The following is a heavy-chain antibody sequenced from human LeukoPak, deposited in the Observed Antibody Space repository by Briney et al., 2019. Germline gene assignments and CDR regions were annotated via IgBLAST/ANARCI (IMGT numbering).Heavy chain of an antibody. CDR1: GGSISSGGYY. D-gene: IGHD4-17*01. CDR2: IYYSGGT. CDR3: ARGRLPHPYGDYEGYWFDP. V-gene: IGHV4-31*03. Sequence: PSQTLSLTCTVSGGSISSGGYYWSWIRQHPGKGLEWIGYIYYSGGTYYNPSLKSRVTISVDTSKNQFSLRLSSVTAADTAVYYCARGRLPHPYGDYEGYWFDPWGQGTLVTVSS. J-gene: IGHJ5*02.